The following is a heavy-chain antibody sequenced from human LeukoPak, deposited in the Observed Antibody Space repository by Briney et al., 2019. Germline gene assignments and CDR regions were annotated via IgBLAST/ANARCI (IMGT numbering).Heavy chain of an antibody. Sequence: PGGALRLSCAASGLTFSSYWMSWVRQAPGKGLEWVANIKQDGSEKYYVDSVKGRFTISRDNAKNSLYLQMNSLRAEDTAVYYCAREGGYSSSLYWGQGTLVTVSS. CDR2: IKQDGSEK. CDR3: AREGGYSSSLY. J-gene: IGHJ4*02. D-gene: IGHD6-13*01. CDR1: GLTFSSYW. V-gene: IGHV3-7*03.